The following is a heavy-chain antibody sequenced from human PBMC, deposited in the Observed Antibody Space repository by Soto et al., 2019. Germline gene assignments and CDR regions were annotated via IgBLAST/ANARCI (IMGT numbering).Heavy chain of an antibody. CDR2: VFYNGTT. D-gene: IGHD2-15*01. CDR3: ARLVVVSPVANA. J-gene: IGHJ5*02. CDR1: GGSLNTNNYY. V-gene: IGHV4-39*01. Sequence: XTLSLPCTVSGGSLNTNNYYWGWVRQPPGKGLEWIGSVFYNGTTYYSPSLKSRVTISLATYRTQFSLKLESFTAADTAVYFCARLVVVSPVANAWGQGTLGTVSS.